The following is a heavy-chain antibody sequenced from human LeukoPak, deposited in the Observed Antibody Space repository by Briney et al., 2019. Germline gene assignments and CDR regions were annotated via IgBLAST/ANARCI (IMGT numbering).Heavy chain of an antibody. CDR1: GGSISSGGYY. J-gene: IGHJ4*02. D-gene: IGHD6-19*01. Sequence: PSETLSLTCTVSGGSISSGGYYWSWIRQHPGKGLEWIGYIYYSGSTYYNPSLKSRVTISVDTSKNQFSLKLSSVTAADTAVYYCAVSPKQWQTFDYWGQGTLVTVSS. CDR3: AVSPKQWQTFDY. CDR2: IYYSGST. V-gene: IGHV4-31*03.